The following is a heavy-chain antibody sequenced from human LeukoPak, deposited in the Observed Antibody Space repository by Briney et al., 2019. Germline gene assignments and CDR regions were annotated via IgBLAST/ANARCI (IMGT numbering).Heavy chain of an antibody. J-gene: IGHJ4*02. CDR3: ARDRGADY. CDR1: GFTFSTYT. Sequence: PGGSLRLSCAASGFTFSTYTMNWVRQAPGKGLEGVSSISTSSSYINYADSVRGRFTISRDNAEKSLYLQMNRLRAEETAVYYCARDRGADYWGQGTLVTVSS. CDR2: ISTSSSYI. D-gene: IGHD5-12*01. V-gene: IGHV3-21*04.